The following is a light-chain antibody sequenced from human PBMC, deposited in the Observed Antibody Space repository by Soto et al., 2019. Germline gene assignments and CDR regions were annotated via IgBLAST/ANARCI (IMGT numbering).Light chain of an antibody. V-gene: IGKV4-1*01. CDR2: WAS. CDR3: QQYYSIPHT. CDR1: QSVLSSSNNKNY. Sequence: DIVMTQSPDSLAVSLGERATINCKSSQSVLSSSNNKNYLDWYQQRPGQPPKLLISWASTRESGVPDRFSGSGSGTDFTLTISSLQAEDVAVYYGQQYYSIPHTFAGGTKVEIK. J-gene: IGKJ4*01.